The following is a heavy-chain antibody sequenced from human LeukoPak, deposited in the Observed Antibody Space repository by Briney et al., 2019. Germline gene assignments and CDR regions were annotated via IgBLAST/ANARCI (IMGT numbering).Heavy chain of an antibody. V-gene: IGHV4-39*01. CDR3: ARGGTVTTFDY. J-gene: IGHJ4*02. D-gene: IGHD4-17*01. CDR1: GDSISSSGYY. CDR2: IYYSGST. Sequence: PSETLSLTCTVSGDSISSSGYYWGWIRQPPGKGLEWIGTIYYSGSTYYNPSLKSRVTISVDTSKNQSSMKLSSVTAAVTAVYYCARGGTVTTFDYWGQGTLVTVSS.